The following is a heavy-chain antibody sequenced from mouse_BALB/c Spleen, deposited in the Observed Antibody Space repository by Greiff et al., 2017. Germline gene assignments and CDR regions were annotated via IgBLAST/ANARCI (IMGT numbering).Heavy chain of an antibody. Sequence: ESGPGLVKPSQSLSLTCSVTGYSITSGYYWNWIRQFPGNKLEWMGYISYDGSNNYNPSLKNRISITRDTSKNQFFLKLNSVTTEDTATYYCARDEEVRRYFDVWGAGTTVTVSS. CDR3: ARDEEVRRYFDV. CDR2: ISYDGSN. J-gene: IGHJ1*01. V-gene: IGHV3-6*02. CDR1: GYSITSGYY. D-gene: IGHD2-14*01.